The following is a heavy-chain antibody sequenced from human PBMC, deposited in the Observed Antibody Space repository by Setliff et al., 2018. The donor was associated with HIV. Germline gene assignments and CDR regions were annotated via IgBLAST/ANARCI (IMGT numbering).Heavy chain of an antibody. J-gene: IGHJ5*02. Sequence: GSLRLSCAASGFTFSSYSMNWVRQAPGKGLEWVSYISSSSSYTHYADSVQGRFTISRDNSKNTLYLQMNSLRAEDTAVYYCAKQTVSSSWSNWFDPWGQGTLVTVSS. CDR2: ISSSSSYT. V-gene: IGHV3-21*01. D-gene: IGHD6-13*01. CDR3: AKQTVSSSWSNWFDP. CDR1: GFTFSSYS.